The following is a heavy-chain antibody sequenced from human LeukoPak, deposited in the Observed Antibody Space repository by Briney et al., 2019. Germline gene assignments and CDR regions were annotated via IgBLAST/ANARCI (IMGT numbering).Heavy chain of an antibody. D-gene: IGHD3-10*01. V-gene: IGHV3-53*01. CDR1: GFTVSSNY. J-gene: IGHJ5*02. Sequence: PGGSLRLSCAASGFTVSSNYMSWVRQAPGKGLEWVSVIYSGGSTYYADSVKGRFTISSDNSKNTLYLQMNSLRAEDTAVYYCARESITTSSLWFDPWGQGTLVTVSS. CDR3: ARESITTSSLWFDP. CDR2: IYSGGST.